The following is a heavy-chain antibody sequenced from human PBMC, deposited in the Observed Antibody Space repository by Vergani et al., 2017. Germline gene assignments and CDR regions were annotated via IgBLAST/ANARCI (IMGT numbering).Heavy chain of an antibody. CDR1: GGSFSGYY. CDR2: INHSGST. Sequence: QVQLQQWGAGLLKPSETLSLTCAVYGGSFSGYYWSWIRQPPGKGLEWIGEINHSGSTNYNPSLKSRVTISVDTSKNQFSLKLSSLTAADTAVYYCARVRITMVRGVILHYYYGMDVWGQGTTVTVSS. J-gene: IGHJ6*02. CDR3: ARVRITMVRGVILHYYYGMDV. D-gene: IGHD3-10*01. V-gene: IGHV4-34*01.